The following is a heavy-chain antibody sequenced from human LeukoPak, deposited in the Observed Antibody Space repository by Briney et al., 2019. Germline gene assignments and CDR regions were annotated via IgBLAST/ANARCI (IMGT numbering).Heavy chain of an antibody. CDR1: GFSFSKNY. D-gene: IGHD3-22*01. J-gene: IGHJ4*02. V-gene: IGHV3-53*01. CDR3: ARDTFYDSSGNPYYFDS. Sequence: GGAPRLSCAASGFSFSKNYMSWGRQSPGKGLEGVSIIYSCGNTKYAPSVKGRFTISRDSSKNTVYLHLNSLRAEDTAVYYCARDTFYDSSGNPYYFDSWGQGALVTVSS. CDR2: IYSCGNT.